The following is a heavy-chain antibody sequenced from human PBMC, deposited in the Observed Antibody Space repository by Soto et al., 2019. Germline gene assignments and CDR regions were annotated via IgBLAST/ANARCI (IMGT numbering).Heavy chain of an antibody. CDR1: GFSLSTSGVG. J-gene: IGHJ4*02. CDR3: PHKGPEDCPVDY. CDR2: IYWDDSK. Sequence: QITLKESGPTLVRPTQTLTLTCAFSGFSLSTSGVGVGWTRQPPGKALEWLAVIYWDDSKHYSPSLRSRLTTTNDTPKSLVVLTTTIMDPMNTDTYSGPHKGPEDCPVDYCGQGTLVTVSS. D-gene: IGHD2-21*02. V-gene: IGHV2-5*02.